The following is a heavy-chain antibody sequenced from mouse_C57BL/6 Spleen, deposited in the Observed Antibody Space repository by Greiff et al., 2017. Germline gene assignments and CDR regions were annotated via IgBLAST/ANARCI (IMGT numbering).Heavy chain of an antibody. CDR3: ARWITTVVAFDY. Sequence: VQLQQSGPELVKPGASVKISCKASGYAFSSSWMNWVKQRPGKGLEWIGRIYPGDGDTNYNGKFKGKATLTAAKSSSTAYMQLSSLTSEDSAVYFCARWITTVVAFDYWGRGTTLTVSS. V-gene: IGHV1-82*01. CDR1: GYAFSSSW. D-gene: IGHD1-1*01. CDR2: IYPGDGDT. J-gene: IGHJ2*01.